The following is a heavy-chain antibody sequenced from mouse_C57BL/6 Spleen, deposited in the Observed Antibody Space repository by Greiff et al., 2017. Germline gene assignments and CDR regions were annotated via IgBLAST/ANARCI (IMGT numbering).Heavy chain of an antibody. J-gene: IGHJ1*03. CDR1: GYTFTSYW. V-gene: IGHV1-55*01. Sequence: VQLQQPGAELVKPGASVKMSCKASGYTFTSYWITWVKQRPGQGLEWIGDIYPGSGSTNYNEKFKSKATLTVDTSSSTAYMQLSSLTSEDSAVYYCARNYYGSRGDWYFDVWGTGTTVTVSS. D-gene: IGHD1-1*01. CDR2: IYPGSGST. CDR3: ARNYYGSRGDWYFDV.